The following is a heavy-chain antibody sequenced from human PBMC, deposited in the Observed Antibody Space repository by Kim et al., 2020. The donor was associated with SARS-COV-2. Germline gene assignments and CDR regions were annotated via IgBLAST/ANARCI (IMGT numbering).Heavy chain of an antibody. CDR3: ANGGNYCSGGSCFDY. Sequence: SETLSLTCAVYGGSLSGYYWSWIRQPPGKGLEWIGEVNHSGSTNYNPSLKSPVTISVDTSKNQFSLKLSSVTAADTAVYYCANGGNYCSGGSCFDYWGQGTLVTVSS. J-gene: IGHJ4*02. D-gene: IGHD2-15*01. CDR2: VNHSGST. CDR1: GGSLSGYY. V-gene: IGHV4-34*01.